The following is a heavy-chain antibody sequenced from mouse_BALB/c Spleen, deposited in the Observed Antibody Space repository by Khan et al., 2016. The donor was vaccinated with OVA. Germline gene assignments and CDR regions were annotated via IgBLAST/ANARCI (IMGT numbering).Heavy chain of an antibody. D-gene: IGHD2-10*01. Sequence: QVQLKQSGPGLVAPSQSLSITCTVSGFSLTGYGVNWVRQPPGKGLEWLGMIWGDGTTDYNSALNSRLSISKDNSKSQVFLKMNSLQTDDTASYYCARAYYGNYREAMDYWGQGTSVTVSS. J-gene: IGHJ4*01. V-gene: IGHV2-6-7*01. CDR1: GFSLTGYG. CDR2: IWGDGTT. CDR3: ARAYYGNYREAMDY.